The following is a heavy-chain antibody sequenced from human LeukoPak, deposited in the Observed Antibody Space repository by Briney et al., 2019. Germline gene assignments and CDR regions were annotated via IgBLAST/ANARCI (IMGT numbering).Heavy chain of an antibody. J-gene: IGHJ4*02. Sequence: ASVKVSCKASGYTFTSHYIHWVRQAPGQGLEWMGIIYPGGGSTSYAQKFQGRVIMTRDMSTSTVYMELSSLRSEDTAVYYCARDNDFDYWGQGTLVTVSS. CDR1: GYTFTSHY. D-gene: IGHD2-8*01. CDR3: ARDNDFDY. V-gene: IGHV1-46*01. CDR2: IYPGGGST.